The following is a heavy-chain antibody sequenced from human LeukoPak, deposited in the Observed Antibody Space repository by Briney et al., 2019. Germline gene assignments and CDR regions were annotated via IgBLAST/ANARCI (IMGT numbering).Heavy chain of an antibody. CDR1: GCSIRSSTYY. J-gene: IGHJ4*02. D-gene: IGHD6-19*01. Sequence: SETLSLTCTVSGCSIRSSTYYWGWTRQPPGKGLEWSGSIYYSESTYYNPSLKSRVTISVGTSKNQFSLKLNSVSAADTAVYYYGTVAGTAIDYWGQGTLVTVSS. V-gene: IGHV4-39*01. CDR3: GTVAGTAIDY. CDR2: IYYSEST.